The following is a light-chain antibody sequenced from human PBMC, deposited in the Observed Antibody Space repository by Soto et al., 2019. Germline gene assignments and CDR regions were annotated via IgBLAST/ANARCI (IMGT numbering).Light chain of an antibody. CDR1: QTISND. CDR2: GAS. V-gene: IGKV3-15*01. J-gene: IGKJ4*01. Sequence: EVVMTQSPATVSVSPGEGVTLSCRASQTISNDLAWYQQKPGQAPRLLIYGASTRATGVPARFSGGGSGTEFTLTISSLXSXXXAFYYCXQNNKWPPVTFGGGTKVEIK. CDR3: XQNNKWPPVT.